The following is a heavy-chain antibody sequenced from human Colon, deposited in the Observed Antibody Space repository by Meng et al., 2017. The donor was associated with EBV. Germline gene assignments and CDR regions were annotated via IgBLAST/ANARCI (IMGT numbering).Heavy chain of an antibody. CDR2: IYHSGST. Sequence: LRLQGSGPGLLMPSATLSLTCSVSGGSISSSHYYWGWVRQPPGKGLQWFGTIYHSGSTSYNPPPQSRVTMFVDTSKNQFSLMLTSVTATDTAVYYCARRRGGSGRDCWGQGTLVTVSS. CDR1: GGSISSSHYY. D-gene: IGHD3-10*01. J-gene: IGHJ4*02. CDR3: ARRRGGSGRDC. V-gene: IGHV4-39*01.